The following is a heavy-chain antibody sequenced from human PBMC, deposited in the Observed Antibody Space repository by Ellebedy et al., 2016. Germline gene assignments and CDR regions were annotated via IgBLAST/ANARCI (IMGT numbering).Heavy chain of an antibody. CDR2: IKSKTDGGAA. Sequence: GESLKISCAASGFTFSNAWMNWVRQAPGKGLEWVGRIKSKTDGGAADHAALVKGRFTISRDDSKNTLYLQMNSLKTEDTAVYFCTKVYRYNYDAVWGQGTLVTVSS. D-gene: IGHD5-18*01. CDR1: GFTFSNAW. V-gene: IGHV3-15*01. CDR3: TKVYRYNYDAV. J-gene: IGHJ4*02.